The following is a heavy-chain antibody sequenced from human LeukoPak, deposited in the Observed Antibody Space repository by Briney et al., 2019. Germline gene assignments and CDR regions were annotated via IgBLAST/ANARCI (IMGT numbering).Heavy chain of an antibody. D-gene: IGHD3-22*01. CDR3: ARESGSSGPDAFDI. CDR2: ISSSSSYI. Sequence: GGSLRLSCAASGFTFSSYSMNWVRQAPGKGLEWVSSISSSSSYIYYADSLKGRFTISRDNAKNSLYLQMNSLRAEDTAVYYCARESGSSGPDAFDIWGQGTMVTVSS. CDR1: GFTFSSYS. V-gene: IGHV3-21*01. J-gene: IGHJ3*02.